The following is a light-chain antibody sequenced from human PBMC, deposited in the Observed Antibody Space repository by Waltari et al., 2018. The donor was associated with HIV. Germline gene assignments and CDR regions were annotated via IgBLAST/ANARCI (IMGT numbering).Light chain of an antibody. CDR3: GTWDSSLSAGV. Sequence: QSVLTQPPSVSAAPGQKVTISCSGNRSNIGNTYVSWYQQDPGTAPKLLIYDNDNRPSGIPDRFSASKSGTSATLGITGLQTGDEADYYCGTWDSSLSAGVFGGGTKLTVL. CDR2: DND. J-gene: IGLJ2*01. CDR1: RSNIGNTY. V-gene: IGLV1-51*01.